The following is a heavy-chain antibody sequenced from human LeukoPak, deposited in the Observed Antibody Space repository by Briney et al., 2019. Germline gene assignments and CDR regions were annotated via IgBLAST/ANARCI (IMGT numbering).Heavy chain of an antibody. CDR1: GGTFSSYA. V-gene: IGHV1-69*13. CDR3: ARASKGIAARPSPFDY. D-gene: IGHD6-6*01. CDR2: IIPIFGTA. J-gene: IGHJ4*02. Sequence: ASVKVSCKASGGTFSSYAISWVRQAPGQGLEWMGGIIPIFGTANYAQKFQGRVTITADESTSTAYTELSSLRSEDTAVYYCARASKGIAARPSPFDYWGQGTLVTVSS.